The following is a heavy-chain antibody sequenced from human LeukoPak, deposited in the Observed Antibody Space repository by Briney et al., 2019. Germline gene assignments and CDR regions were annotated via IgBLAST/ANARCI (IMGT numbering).Heavy chain of an antibody. CDR2: ISSNGGST. V-gene: IGHV3-64*01. Sequence: GGSLRLSCAASGFTFSSYAMHWVRQAPGKGLEYVSAISSNGGSTYYANSVKGRFTISRDNSKNTLYLQMGSLRAEDMAVYYCARDSSRDGYNSFDYWGQGTLVTVSS. CDR1: GFTFSSYA. J-gene: IGHJ4*02. CDR3: ARDSSRDGYNSFDY. D-gene: IGHD5-24*01.